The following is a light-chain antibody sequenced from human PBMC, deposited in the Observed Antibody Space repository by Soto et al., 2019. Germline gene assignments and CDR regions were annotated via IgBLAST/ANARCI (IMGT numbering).Light chain of an antibody. Sequence: DIVMTQSPDSLAVSLGERATVNCKSSQSILYSSNNKNYLAWYQQKPGQPPKLLISWASSRESGVPDRFSGSGSGTDFTLTISSLQAEDAAVYYCQQYYSSRTFGQGTKVEI. CDR3: QQYYSSRT. CDR2: WAS. CDR1: QSILYSSNNKNY. J-gene: IGKJ1*01. V-gene: IGKV4-1*01.